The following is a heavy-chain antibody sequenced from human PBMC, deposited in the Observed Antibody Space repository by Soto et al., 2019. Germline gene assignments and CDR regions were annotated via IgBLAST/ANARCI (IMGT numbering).Heavy chain of an antibody. D-gene: IGHD2-15*01. Sequence: PENLPLTCTVSGGSICRSGYYGGWIRQPPGRGLEWIGNIDYNGVTYSNPSLKSRVTISRDTSKNQFSLKLTSVTAADTALYYCGMVLVGATGYTDSASWG. J-gene: IGHJ5*01. CDR2: IDYNGVT. CDR3: GMVLVGATGYTDSAS. V-gene: IGHV4-39*01. CDR1: GGSICRSGYY.